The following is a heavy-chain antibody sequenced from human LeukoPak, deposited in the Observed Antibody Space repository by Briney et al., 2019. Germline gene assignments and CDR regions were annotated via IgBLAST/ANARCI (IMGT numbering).Heavy chain of an antibody. CDR2: ISYSGST. Sequence: SETLSLTCTVSGGSISSYYWSWIRQPPGKGLEWIGYISYSGSTNYNPSLKSRVTISVATSNNQFSLKLSSLTVADTAVYYCARADYYDSSGSSGRTYWFAPWGQGTLVTVSS. CDR3: ARADYYDSSGSSGRTYWFAP. D-gene: IGHD3-22*01. J-gene: IGHJ5*02. CDR1: GGSISSYY. V-gene: IGHV4-59*01.